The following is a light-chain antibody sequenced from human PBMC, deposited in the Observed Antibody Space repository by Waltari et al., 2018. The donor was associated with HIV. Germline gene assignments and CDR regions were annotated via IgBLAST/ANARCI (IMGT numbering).Light chain of an antibody. Sequence: SFLPNPPQPSGTPGRRVTSSGSGATSNIGGIIFTWYKQLPGTAPKLLIYKNNQRPSGVPGRFSGSKSGTSASLAIGGLQSEDEADYYCAAWDDSLNGWVFGGGTKLTVL. CDR1: TSNIGGII. V-gene: IGLV1-44*01. CDR3: AAWDDSLNGWV. CDR2: KNN. J-gene: IGLJ3*02.